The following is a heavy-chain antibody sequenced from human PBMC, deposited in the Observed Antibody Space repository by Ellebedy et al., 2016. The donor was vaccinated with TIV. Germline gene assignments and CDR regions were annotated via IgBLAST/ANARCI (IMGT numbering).Heavy chain of an antibody. Sequence: GSLRLXXTVSGYSISSGYYWGWIRQPPGKGLEWIGSIYHSGSTYYNPSLKSRVAISVDTSKNQFSLKLNSVTAADTAVYYCARGRGGSYSIPFDHWGQGTLVTVSS. CDR2: IYHSGST. D-gene: IGHD1-26*01. J-gene: IGHJ4*02. V-gene: IGHV4-38-2*02. CDR3: ARGRGGSYSIPFDH. CDR1: GYSISSGYY.